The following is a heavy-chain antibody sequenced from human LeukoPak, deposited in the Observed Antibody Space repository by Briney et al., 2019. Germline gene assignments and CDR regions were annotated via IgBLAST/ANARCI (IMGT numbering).Heavy chain of an antibody. Sequence: GSLRLSCVVSGFSISAYSMDWVRPAPGKGLEWLSYISSSSGTIHYADPVRGRFTVSRDNAKNSLYLQMNSLRDEDTAVYYCTRDLPGMGPNRHDYWGQGTLVTVST. CDR3: TRDLPGMGPNRHDY. CDR1: GFSISAYS. J-gene: IGHJ4*02. CDR2: ISSSSGTI. D-gene: IGHD3-10*01. V-gene: IGHV3-48*02.